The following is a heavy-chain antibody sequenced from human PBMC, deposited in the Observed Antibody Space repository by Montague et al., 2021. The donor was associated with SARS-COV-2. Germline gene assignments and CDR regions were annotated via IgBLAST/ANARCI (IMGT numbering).Heavy chain of an antibody. V-gene: IGHV4-31*03. Sequence: TLSLTCSVSGDSLSTDSYYWTWVRQSPGKRLEWIGYVYKSGSTHNNPSLRSRVTMSVDTSKNQFSLKLRSVTAADTAIYYCARQQATHSLDYWGQGILVTVSS. CDR1: GDSLSTDSYY. D-gene: IGHD2-15*01. J-gene: IGHJ4*02. CDR3: ARQQATHSLDY. CDR2: VYKSGST.